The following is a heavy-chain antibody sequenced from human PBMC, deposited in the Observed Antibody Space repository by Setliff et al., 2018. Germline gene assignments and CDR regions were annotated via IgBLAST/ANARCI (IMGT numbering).Heavy chain of an antibody. CDR3: ARGLNSVSWTFAY. D-gene: IGHD2-15*01. J-gene: IGHJ4*02. CDR2: MYSSGST. Sequence: SETLSLTCTVSGGPINSDRYYWGWIRQPPGKGLEWIGSMYSSGSTNYNPSLKSRVAISIDTSKNQFSLKVNSVTAADTAIYYCARGLNSVSWTFAYWGQGSLVTVSS. CDR1: GGPINSDRYY. V-gene: IGHV4-39*01.